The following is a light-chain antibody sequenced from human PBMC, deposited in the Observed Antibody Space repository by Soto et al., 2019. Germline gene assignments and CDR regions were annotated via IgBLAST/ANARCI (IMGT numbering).Light chain of an antibody. CDR1: SSNIGSNN. V-gene: IGLV1-44*01. Sequence: QYVLTQTPSASGTPVQRVNISCSGSSSNIGSNNVNWYQQLPGTAPKLLIYSNNQRPSGVPDRFSGSESGTSASLAISGLQSEDEADYYCEAWDDSLNGVVFGGGTKLTVL. CDR3: EAWDDSLNGVV. J-gene: IGLJ2*01. CDR2: SNN.